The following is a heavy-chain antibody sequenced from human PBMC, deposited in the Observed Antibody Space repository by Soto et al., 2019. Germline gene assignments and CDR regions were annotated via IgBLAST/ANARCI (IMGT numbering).Heavy chain of an antibody. Sequence: ASVNLSCKASGYTFTSYPIHRVSQAPGQRLEWMGWISACNGNTKYAQKFQGRVTMTTDTSTSTAYMELRSLRSDDTAVYYCASGDYPTMDVWGKGIMVTVSS. V-gene: IGHV1-3*01. CDR2: ISACNGNT. J-gene: IGHJ6*03. CDR1: GYTFTSYP. CDR3: ASGDYPTMDV. D-gene: IGHD4-17*01.